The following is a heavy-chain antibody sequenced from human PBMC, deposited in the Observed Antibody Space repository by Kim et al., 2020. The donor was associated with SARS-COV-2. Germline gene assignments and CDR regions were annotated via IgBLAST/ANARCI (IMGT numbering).Heavy chain of an antibody. CDR2: AYYIGNT. Sequence: SETLSLTCTVSGGFLSSSSYYWGWIRQPPGKGLEWIGTAYYIGNTYYNPSLKSRVTISVDTSKNQFSLKLGYVTAPDTAVYYCARHQRYRSGWYVAFYY. V-gene: IGHV4-39*01. CDR3: ARHQRYRSGWYVAFYY. J-gene: IGHJ6*01. D-gene: IGHD6-19*01. CDR1: GGFLSSSSYY.